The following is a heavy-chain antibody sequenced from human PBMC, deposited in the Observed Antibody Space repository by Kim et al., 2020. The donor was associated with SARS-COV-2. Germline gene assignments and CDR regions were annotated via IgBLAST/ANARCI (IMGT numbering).Heavy chain of an antibody. J-gene: IGHJ6*02. CDR3: ARDQANPSRYYYYGMDV. V-gene: IGHV1-18*01. CDR2: ISAYNGNT. Sequence: ASVKVSCKASGYTFTSYGISWVRQAPGQGLEWMGWISAYNGNTNYAQKLQGRVTMTTDTSTSTAYMELRSLRSDDTAVYYCARDQANPSRYYYYGMDVWGQGTTVTVSS. CDR1: GYTFTSYG.